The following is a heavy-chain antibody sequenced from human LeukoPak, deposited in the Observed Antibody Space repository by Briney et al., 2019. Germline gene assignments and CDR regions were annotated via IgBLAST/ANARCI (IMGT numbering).Heavy chain of an antibody. Sequence: SGTLSLTCAVSGGSFSGYYWSWIRQPPGKGLEWIGEINHIGSTNYNPSLKSRVTFSVDTSKNQFSLKLSSVTAADTAVYYCARDPRYSSGWYSTYYYYYYMDVWGKGTTVTVSS. CDR3: ARDPRYSSGWYSTYYYYYYMDV. J-gene: IGHJ6*03. CDR2: INHIGST. CDR1: GGSFSGYY. D-gene: IGHD6-19*01. V-gene: IGHV4-34*01.